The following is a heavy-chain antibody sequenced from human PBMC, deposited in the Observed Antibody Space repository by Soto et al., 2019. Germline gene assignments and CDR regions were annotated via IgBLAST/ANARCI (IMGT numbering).Heavy chain of an antibody. V-gene: IGHV4-31*03. J-gene: IGHJ6*02. D-gene: IGHD6-13*01. CDR2: IYYSGST. CDR1: GGSISSGGYY. CDR3: ARDRIAEAGTRYYGMDV. Sequence: PSETLSLTCTVSGGSISSGGYYWSWIRQHPGKGLEWIGYIYYSGSTYYNPSLKSRVTISVDTSKNQFSLKLSSVTAADTAVYYCARDRIAEAGTRYYGMDVWGQGTTVPVSS.